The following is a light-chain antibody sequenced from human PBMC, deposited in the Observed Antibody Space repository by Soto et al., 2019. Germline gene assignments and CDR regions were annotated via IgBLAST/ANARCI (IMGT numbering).Light chain of an antibody. Sequence: DIPMTQSPSTLSASVGDRVTITCRASQSITNWLAWYQQKPGKAPKRLIYKASSLESGVPSRFSGSGSGTEFTLTISSLQPDDFATYYCQQYNSFPYTFGQGTKLEIK. CDR1: QSITNW. V-gene: IGKV1-5*03. CDR2: KAS. CDR3: QQYNSFPYT. J-gene: IGKJ2*01.